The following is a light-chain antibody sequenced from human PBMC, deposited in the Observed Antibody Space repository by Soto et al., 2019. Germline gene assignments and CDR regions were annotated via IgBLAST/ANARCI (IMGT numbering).Light chain of an antibody. J-gene: IGLJ2*01. CDR3: QVWDSVTDHVV. CDR1: SIGSKS. Sequence: SYELTQPPSVSVAPGQTATFTCGGNSIGSKSVHWYQQKPGQAPVLVVYDDSDRPSGIPELFSGSNSGNTATLTISRVEAGDEADYYCQVWDSVTDHVVFGGGTKLTVL. V-gene: IGLV3-21*02. CDR2: DDS.